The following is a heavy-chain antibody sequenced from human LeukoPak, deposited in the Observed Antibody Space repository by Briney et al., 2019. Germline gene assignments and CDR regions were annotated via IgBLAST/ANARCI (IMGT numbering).Heavy chain of an antibody. CDR1: GGSISSGDYY. V-gene: IGHV4-30-4*01. CDR2: IYYSGST. CDR3: ARANAYDILTGYGYYFDY. Sequence: SETLSLTCTVSGGSISSGDYYWSWIRQPPGKGLEWIGYIYYSGSTYYNPSLKSRVTISVDTSKNQCPLKLSSVTAADTAVYYCARANAYDILTGYGYYFDYWGQGTLVTVSS. J-gene: IGHJ4*02. D-gene: IGHD3-9*01.